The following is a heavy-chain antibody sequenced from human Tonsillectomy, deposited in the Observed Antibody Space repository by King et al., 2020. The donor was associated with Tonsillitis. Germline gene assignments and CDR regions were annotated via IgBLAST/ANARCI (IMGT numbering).Heavy chain of an antibody. V-gene: IGHV1-18*04. J-gene: IGHJ4*02. Sequence: VQLVESGAEVKKPWASVKVSCKASGYTFPSYGINWVRQAPGQGLEWVGWINTYNDNTYYAQNLQGRVTMTTDTSTSTAYMELRSLRSDDTAVYYCAISPLGELPRVWGQGTLVTVSS. CDR3: AISPLGELPRV. CDR1: GYTFPSYG. CDR2: INTYNDNT. D-gene: IGHD1-26*01.